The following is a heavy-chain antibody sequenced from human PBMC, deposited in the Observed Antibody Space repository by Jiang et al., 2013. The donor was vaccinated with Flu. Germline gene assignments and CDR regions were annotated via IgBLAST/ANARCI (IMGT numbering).Heavy chain of an antibody. D-gene: IGHD3-22*01. Sequence: LEWVSSVSSGSSYIYYADSVKGRFTISRDNAKNSLYLQMNSLRAEDTAVYYCARTKFYGTSAYSQDAFDIWGRGTMVSVSS. CDR3: ARTKFYGTSAYSQDAFDI. CDR2: VSSGSSYI. V-gene: IGHV3-21*01. J-gene: IGHJ3*02.